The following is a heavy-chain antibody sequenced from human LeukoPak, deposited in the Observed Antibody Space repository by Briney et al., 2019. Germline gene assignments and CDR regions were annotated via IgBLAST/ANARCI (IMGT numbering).Heavy chain of an antibody. CDR1: GFTFSKFW. CDR3: ARGGLEPFDV. D-gene: IGHD1-1*01. CDR2: INPEETTT. Sequence: PGGSLRLSCATSGFTFSKFWMHWVRQAPGRGLAWVSRINPEETTTNYAGSVKGRFTISRDNAKNTLYLQMDSLRAEDTAVCFCARGGLEPFDVWGQGTLVPVSS. V-gene: IGHV3-74*01. J-gene: IGHJ3*01.